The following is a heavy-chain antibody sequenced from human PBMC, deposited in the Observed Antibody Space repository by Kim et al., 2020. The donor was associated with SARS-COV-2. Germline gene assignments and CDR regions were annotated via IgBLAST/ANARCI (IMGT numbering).Heavy chain of an antibody. CDR1: GFTFSSYA. Sequence: GGSLRLSCAVSGFTFSSYAMSWVRQAPGKGLEWVSAISGSGDSTYYADSVKGRFIISRDNSKNTVYLQMNSLRVEDTAVYSCAQIPLYYDTSVYYYGIDV. V-gene: IGHV3-23*01. J-gene: IGHJ6*01. CDR2: ISGSGDST. D-gene: IGHD3-22*01. CDR3: AQIPLYYDTSVYYYGIDV.